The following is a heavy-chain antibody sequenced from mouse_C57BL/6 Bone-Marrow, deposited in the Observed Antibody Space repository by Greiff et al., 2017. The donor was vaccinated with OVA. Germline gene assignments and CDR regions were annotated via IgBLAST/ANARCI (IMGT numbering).Heavy chain of an antibody. CDR1: GYTFTSYW. Sequence: QVQLKQPGAELVKPGASVKMSCKASGYTFTSYWITWVKQRPGQGLEWIGEIYPGSGSTNYNEKFKSKATLTVDTSSSTAYMQLSSLTSEDAAVYYCARGPHRYWYFEVWGTGTTVTVSS. V-gene: IGHV1-55*01. CDR2: IYPGSGST. J-gene: IGHJ1*03. CDR3: ARGPHRYWYFEV.